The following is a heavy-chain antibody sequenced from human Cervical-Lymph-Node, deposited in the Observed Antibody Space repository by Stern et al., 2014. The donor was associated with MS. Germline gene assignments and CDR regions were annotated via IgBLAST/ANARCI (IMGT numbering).Heavy chain of an antibody. V-gene: IGHV1-46*01. CDR3: AKTKDSSIAARPGEYHYVGMDV. CDR2: INPSGGST. D-gene: IGHD6-6*01. Sequence: VQLVESGAEVKKPAASVTISCKASGYTFPAHYMHWVRQAPGQGLEWMGLINPSGGSTTYAQKFQGRVTMTRDTSTSTVNMELSSLRSEDTAVYFCAKTKDSSIAARPGEYHYVGMDVWGQGTTVTVPS. CDR1: GYTFPAHY. J-gene: IGHJ6*02.